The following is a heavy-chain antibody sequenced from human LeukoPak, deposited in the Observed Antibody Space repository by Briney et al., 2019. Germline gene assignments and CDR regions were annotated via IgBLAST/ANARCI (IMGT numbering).Heavy chain of an antibody. CDR3: ARTTVVTLIDY. CDR1: GFTSSGSS. V-gene: IGHV3-21*01. CDR2: ISSSSSYI. D-gene: IGHD4-23*01. J-gene: IGHJ4*02. Sequence: GGSLTLSCAASGFTSSGSSMSWLRQAPGKGLEWVSSISSSSSYIYYADSVKGRFTVSRDNAKNSLYLLMNSLRAEDTAVYYCARTTVVTLIDYWGQGTLVTVSS.